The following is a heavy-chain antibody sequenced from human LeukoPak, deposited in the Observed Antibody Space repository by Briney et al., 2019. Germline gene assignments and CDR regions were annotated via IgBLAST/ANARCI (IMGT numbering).Heavy chain of an antibody. D-gene: IGHD6-13*01. CDR1: GGSVSSGSYY. Sequence: PSETLSLTCTVSGGSVSSGSYYWSWIRQPPGKGLEWIGYIYYSGSTNYNPSLKSRVTISVDTSKNQFSLKLSSVTAADTAVYYCARDFSVAAGLSYYYYYGMDVWGKGTTVTVSS. CDR3: ARDFSVAAGLSYYYYYGMDV. J-gene: IGHJ6*04. CDR2: IYYSGST. V-gene: IGHV4-61*01.